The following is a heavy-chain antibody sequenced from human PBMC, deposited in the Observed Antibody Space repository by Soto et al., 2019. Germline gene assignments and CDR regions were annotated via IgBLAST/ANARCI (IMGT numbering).Heavy chain of an antibody. J-gene: IGHJ4*02. CDR3: AKEITGPSFTAQ. Sequence: DVQLFESGGDLVQPGGSLRLSCAASGFIFRSYTMNWVRQVSGKGLEWVSAISGSGGDTYYADSVKGRFTISRDNSENMLYLQMTSLRAEDTGLYYCAKEITGPSFTAQGGQGTLVTVSS. CDR2: ISGSGGDT. D-gene: IGHD1-20*01. CDR1: GFIFRSYT. V-gene: IGHV3-23*01.